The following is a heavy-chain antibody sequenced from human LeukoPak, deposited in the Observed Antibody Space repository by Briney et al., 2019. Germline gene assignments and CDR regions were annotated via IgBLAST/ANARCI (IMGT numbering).Heavy chain of an antibody. J-gene: IGHJ5*02. CDR2: INHSGST. Sequence: KTSETLCLTCADYGGSFSGYYWSWIRQPPGKGLEWIGEINHSGSTNYNPSLKSRVTISVDTSKNQFSLKLSSVTAADTAVYYCARGIVGATWFDPWGQGTLVTVSS. CDR1: GGSFSGYY. V-gene: IGHV4-34*01. CDR3: ARGIVGATWFDP. D-gene: IGHD1-26*01.